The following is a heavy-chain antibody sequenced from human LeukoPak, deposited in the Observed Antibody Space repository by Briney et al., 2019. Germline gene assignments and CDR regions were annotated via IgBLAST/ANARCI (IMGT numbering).Heavy chain of an antibody. CDR3: ANLMYKPKSDAFDI. D-gene: IGHD1-14*01. CDR2: IRYDGSNK. CDR1: GSTFSSYG. Sequence: GGSLRLSCAASGSTFSSYGMHWVRQAPGKGLEWVAFIRYDGSNKYYADSVKGRFTISRDNSKNTLYLQMNSLRAEDTAVYYCANLMYKPKSDAFDIWGQGTMVTVSS. J-gene: IGHJ3*02. V-gene: IGHV3-30*02.